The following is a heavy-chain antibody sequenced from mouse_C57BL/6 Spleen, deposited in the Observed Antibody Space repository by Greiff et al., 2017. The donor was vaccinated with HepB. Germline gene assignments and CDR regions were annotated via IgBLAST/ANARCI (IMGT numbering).Heavy chain of an antibody. J-gene: IGHJ2*01. CDR3: ASLYYALDY. D-gene: IGHD2-1*01. V-gene: IGHV3-6*01. Sequence: EVQLQESGPGLVKPSQSLSLTCSVTGYSITSGYYWNWIRQFPGNKLEWMGYISYDGSNNYNPSLKNRISITRDTSKNQFFLKLNSVTTEDTATYYCASLYYALDYWGQGTTLTVSS. CDR2: ISYDGSN. CDR1: GYSITSGYY.